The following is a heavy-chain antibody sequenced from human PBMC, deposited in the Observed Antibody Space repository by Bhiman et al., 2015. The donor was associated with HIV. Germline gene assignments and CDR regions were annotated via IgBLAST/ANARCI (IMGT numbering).Heavy chain of an antibody. J-gene: IGHJ3*02. V-gene: IGHV3-33*01. Sequence: QVQLVESGGGAVQPGRSLRLSCAASGFIFSDYGMHWVRQAPGKGLEWVAIIWYDGSNKYYADSVKGRFTISRDNAKNSLSLQMSSLRAEDTAVYYCARVKGNFWSGHDAFDIWGQGTMVTVSS. D-gene: IGHD3-3*01. CDR3: ARVKGNFWSGHDAFDI. CDR1: GFIFSDYG. CDR2: IWYDGSNK.